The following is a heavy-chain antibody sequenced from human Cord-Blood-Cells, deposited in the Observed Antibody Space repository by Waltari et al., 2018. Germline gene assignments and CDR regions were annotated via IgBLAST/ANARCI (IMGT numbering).Heavy chain of an antibody. V-gene: IGHV3-33*01. CDR3: ASQDSRQQLEYWYFDL. Sequence: QVQLVASGGGVVQPGRSLRLSCAASGFTFSSYGMHWSSQAPGTGLEWVAVIWYDGSNKYYADSVKGRFTISRDNSKNTLYLQMNSLRAEDTAVYYCASQDSRQQLEYWYFDLWGRGTLVTVSS. D-gene: IGHD6-13*01. CDR1: GFTFSSYG. CDR2: IWYDGSNK. J-gene: IGHJ2*01.